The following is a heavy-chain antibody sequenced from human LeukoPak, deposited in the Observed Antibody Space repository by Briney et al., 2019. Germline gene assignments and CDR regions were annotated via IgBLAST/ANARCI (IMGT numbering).Heavy chain of an antibody. J-gene: IGHJ3*02. Sequence: ASVKVSCKASGYTFTSYYMHWVRQAPGQGLEWMGIINPSGGSTSYAQKFQGRVTMIRDTSTSTVYMELSSLRSEDTAVYYCAACSHITYYYGSGSRRRCAFDIWGQGTMVTVSS. CDR3: AACSHITYYYGSGSRRRCAFDI. D-gene: IGHD3-10*01. V-gene: IGHV1-46*01. CDR2: INPSGGST. CDR1: GYTFTSYY.